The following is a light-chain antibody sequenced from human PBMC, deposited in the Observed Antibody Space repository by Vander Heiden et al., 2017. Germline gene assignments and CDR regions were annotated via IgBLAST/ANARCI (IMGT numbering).Light chain of an antibody. Sequence: IVLTQSPGTLSLSPGERATLSCRASQSVSSSYLAWYQQKPGQAPRLLIYGAFSSATGIPDTFSGSVSGTDFTLTIRRLEPEHFAVYYCQQYGTSPLTFGGGTKVELK. J-gene: IGKJ4*01. CDR1: QSVSSSY. V-gene: IGKV3-20*01. CDR3: QQYGTSPLT. CDR2: GAF.